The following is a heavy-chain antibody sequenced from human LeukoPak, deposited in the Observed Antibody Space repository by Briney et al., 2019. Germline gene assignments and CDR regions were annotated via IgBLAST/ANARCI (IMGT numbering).Heavy chain of an antibody. CDR3: ARRDSGSYPSAGAFDI. V-gene: IGHV4-39*01. J-gene: IGHJ3*02. D-gene: IGHD1-26*01. CDR2: IYYSGST. Sequence: PSETLSLTCTVSGGSISSSSYYWGWLRQPPGKGLEWIGSIYYSGSTYYNPSLKSRVTISVDTSKNQFSLKLSSVTAADTAVYYCARRDSGSYPSAGAFDIWGQGTMVAVSS. CDR1: GGSISSSSYY.